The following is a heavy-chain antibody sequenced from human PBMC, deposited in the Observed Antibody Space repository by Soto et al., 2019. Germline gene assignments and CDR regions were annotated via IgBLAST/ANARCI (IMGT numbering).Heavy chain of an antibody. J-gene: IGHJ6*02. CDR1: GYTFTSYA. D-gene: IGHD2-8*01. CDR2: INAGNGNT. CDR3: ARGALGYCTNGVCYTGRAYYGMDV. Sequence: GASVKFSCKASGYTFTSYAMHWVRQAPGQRLEWMGWINAGNGNTKYSQKFQGRVTITRDTSASTAYMELSSLRSEDTAVYYCARGALGYCTNGVCYTGRAYYGMDVWGQGTTVTVSS. V-gene: IGHV1-3*01.